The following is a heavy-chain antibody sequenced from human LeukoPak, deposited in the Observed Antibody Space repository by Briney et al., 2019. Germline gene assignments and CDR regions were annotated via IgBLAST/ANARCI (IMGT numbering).Heavy chain of an antibody. CDR1: GGSISSYY. Sequence: SETLSLTCTVSGGSISSYYWSLIRQPPGKGLEWIGYIYYSGSTNYNPSLKSRVTISVDTSKNQFSLKLSSVTAADTAVYYCARVSVAGTAMVTDWYFDLWGRGTLVTVSS. V-gene: IGHV4-59*01. D-gene: IGHD5-18*01. J-gene: IGHJ2*01. CDR2: IYYSGST. CDR3: ARVSVAGTAMVTDWYFDL.